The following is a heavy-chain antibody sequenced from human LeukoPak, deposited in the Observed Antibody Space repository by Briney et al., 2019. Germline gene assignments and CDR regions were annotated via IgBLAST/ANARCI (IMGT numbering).Heavy chain of an antibody. Sequence: PGGSLRLSCAASGFTLSSYSMNWVRQAPGKGLEWVSSIRSNSSYIYYADSLKGRFTISRDNAKNSLYLQMNSLRAEDTAVYYCAREGPHSSGKRYYYGMDVWGQGTTVTVSS. CDR2: IRSNSSYI. V-gene: IGHV3-21*01. CDR3: AREGPHSSGKRYYYGMDV. J-gene: IGHJ6*02. CDR1: GFTLSSYS. D-gene: IGHD6-19*01.